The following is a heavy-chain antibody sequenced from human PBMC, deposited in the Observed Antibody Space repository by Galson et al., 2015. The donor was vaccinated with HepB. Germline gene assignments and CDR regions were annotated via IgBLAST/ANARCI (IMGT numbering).Heavy chain of an antibody. CDR3: ARERSGAETDPDAFDI. CDR1: GFTVSNNY. D-gene: IGHD2-15*01. V-gene: IGHV3-66*02. J-gene: IGHJ3*02. Sequence: SLRLSCAASGFTVSNNYMSWVRQAPGKGLEWVSVIYSGGSTYYADAVKGRFTISRDNSKNTLFLRVNSLRAEDTAVYYCARERSGAETDPDAFDIWGQGTMVTVSS. CDR2: IYSGGST.